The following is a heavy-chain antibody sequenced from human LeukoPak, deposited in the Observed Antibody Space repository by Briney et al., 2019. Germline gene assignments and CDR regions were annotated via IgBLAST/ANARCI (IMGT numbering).Heavy chain of an antibody. CDR3: AKDWTTVVTPKGYYFDS. CDR1: GFSFNNYA. V-gene: IGHV3-23*01. D-gene: IGHD4-23*01. Sequence: GGSLRLSCAASGFSFNNYAMSWVRQAPGKGLEWDSAISTTGGSTYYADSVKGRFTVSRDNSKNTLSLQMDSLRVEDTALYYCAKDWTTVVTPKGYYFDSWGQGTLVTVSS. J-gene: IGHJ4*02. CDR2: ISTTGGST.